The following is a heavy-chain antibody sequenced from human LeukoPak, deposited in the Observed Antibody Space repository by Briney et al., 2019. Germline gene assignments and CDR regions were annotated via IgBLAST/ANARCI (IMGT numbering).Heavy chain of an antibody. CDR2: IWYDGSNK. CDR3: ARRAAYCGGDCYRAFDI. J-gene: IGHJ3*02. V-gene: IGHV3-33*08. CDR1: GFIFSSYG. D-gene: IGHD2-21*02. Sequence: GGSLRLSCAASGFIFSSYGMHWVRQAPGKGLEWVAVIWYDGSNKYYADSVKGRFTISRDNSKNTLYLQMNSLRAEDTAVYYCARRAAYCGGDCYRAFDIWGQGTMVTVSS.